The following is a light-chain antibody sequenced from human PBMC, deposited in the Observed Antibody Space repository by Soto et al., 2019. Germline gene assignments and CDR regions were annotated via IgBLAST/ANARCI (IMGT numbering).Light chain of an antibody. V-gene: IGLV1-40*01. CDR2: GNS. CDR3: QSYDSSLTALYV. Sequence: QSVLTQPPSVSGAPGQRVTISCTGSSSNIGAGYDVQWYQQLPGTAPKRLMYGNSNRPSGVPDRFSGSKSGTSASLAITGLQAEDEADYYCQSYDSSLTALYVFGIGTKLTVL. J-gene: IGLJ1*01. CDR1: SSNIGAGYD.